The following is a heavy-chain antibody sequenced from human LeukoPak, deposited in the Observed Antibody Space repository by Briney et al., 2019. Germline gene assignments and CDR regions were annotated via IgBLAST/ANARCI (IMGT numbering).Heavy chain of an antibody. Sequence: ASVKVSCKASGYTFTSYGISWVRQAPGQGLEWMGWISAYNGNTNYAQKLQGRVTMTTDTSTSTAYMELRSLRSDDTAVYYCARRLAASHYYYYMDVWGKGTTVTVSS. V-gene: IGHV1-18*01. D-gene: IGHD6-25*01. CDR1: GYTFTSYG. CDR2: ISAYNGNT. CDR3: ARRLAASHYYYYMDV. J-gene: IGHJ6*03.